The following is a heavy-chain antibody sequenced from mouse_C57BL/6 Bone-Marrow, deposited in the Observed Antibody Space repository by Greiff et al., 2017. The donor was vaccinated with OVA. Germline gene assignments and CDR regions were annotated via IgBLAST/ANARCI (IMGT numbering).Heavy chain of an antibody. CDR3: TSQRGYGNYWYFDV. D-gene: IGHD2-10*02. Sequence: VQVVESGAELVRPGASVTLSCKASGYTFTDYEMHWVKQTPVHGLEWIGAIDPETGGTAYNQKFKGKAILTADKSSSTAYMELRSLTSEDSAVYYCTSQRGYGNYWYFDVWGTGTTVTVSS. CDR2: IDPETGGT. J-gene: IGHJ1*03. CDR1: GYTFTDYE. V-gene: IGHV1-15*01.